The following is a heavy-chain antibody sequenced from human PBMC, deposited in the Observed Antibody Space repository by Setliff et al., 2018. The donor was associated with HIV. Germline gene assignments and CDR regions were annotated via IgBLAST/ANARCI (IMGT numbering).Heavy chain of an antibody. CDR1: GVSINRTDHY. CDR2: VSQSGST. D-gene: IGHD3-22*01. CDR3: ARWITTPTKGVFDI. Sequence: SETLSLTCSVSGVSINRTDHYWGWIRQSPGKRLEWIGSVSQSGSTYYNPSLKSRITISVDTSKNQFSMKLHSVTAADTTVYYCARWITTPTKGVFDIWGQGTVVTVSS. J-gene: IGHJ3*02. V-gene: IGHV4-39*01.